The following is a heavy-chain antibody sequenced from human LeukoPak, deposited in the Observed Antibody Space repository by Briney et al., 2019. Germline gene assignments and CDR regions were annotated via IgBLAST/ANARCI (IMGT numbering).Heavy chain of an antibody. CDR1: GFTFSNYW. D-gene: IGHD1-1*01. CDR3: ARDRGTGGT. V-gene: IGHV3-7*01. J-gene: IGHJ5*02. CDR2: IKPDGSEK. Sequence: GGSLRLSCAASGFTFSNYWRSWVRQAPGKGLEWVAHIKPDGSEKHYVDSVKGRFTLFRDDAKNSVYLQMNSLRVEDTAVYYCARDRGTGGTWGQGTTVTVSS.